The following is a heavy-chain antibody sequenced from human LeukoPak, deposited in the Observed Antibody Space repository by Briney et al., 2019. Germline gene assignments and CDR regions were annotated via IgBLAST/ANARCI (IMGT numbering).Heavy chain of an antibody. CDR2: ISGSGGST. D-gene: IGHD6-13*01. V-gene: IGHV3-23*01. Sequence: GGSPRLSCAASGFTFSSYAMSWVRQAPGKGLEWVSAISGSGGSTYYADSVKGRFTISRDNSKNTLYLQMNSLRAEDTAVYYCAKVRQQRVRRDAFDIWGQGTMVTVSS. CDR1: GFTFSSYA. J-gene: IGHJ3*02. CDR3: AKVRQQRVRRDAFDI.